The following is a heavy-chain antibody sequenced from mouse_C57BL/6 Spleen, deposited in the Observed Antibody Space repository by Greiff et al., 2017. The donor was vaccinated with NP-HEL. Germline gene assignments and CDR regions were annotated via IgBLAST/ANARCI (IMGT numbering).Heavy chain of an antibody. Sequence: QVQLQQPGAELVMPGASVKLSCKASGYTFTSYWMHWVKQRPGQGLEWIGEIDPSDSYTNYNQKFKGKSTLTVDKSSSTAYMQLSSLTSEDSAVYYCARFRTEIYDGSNWYFDVWGTGTTVTVSS. J-gene: IGHJ1*03. V-gene: IGHV1-69*01. CDR2: IDPSDSYT. CDR1: GYTFTSYW. CDR3: ARFRTEIYDGSNWYFDV. D-gene: IGHD2-3*01.